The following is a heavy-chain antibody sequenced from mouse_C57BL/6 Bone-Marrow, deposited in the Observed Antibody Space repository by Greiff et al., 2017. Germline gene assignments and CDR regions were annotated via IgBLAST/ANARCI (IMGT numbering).Heavy chain of an antibody. D-gene: IGHD2-4*01. CDR1: GYTFTSYG. J-gene: IGHJ4*01. Sequence: VQLQQSGAELARPGASVKLSCKASGYTFTSYGISWVKQRTGQGLEWIGEIYPRSGNTYYNEKFQGQATLTADKSSSTAYIELRSLTTDDSAVYCGARILRRSYAIDYWGQGTSVTVSS. CDR2: IYPRSGNT. CDR3: ARILRRSYAIDY. V-gene: IGHV1-81*01.